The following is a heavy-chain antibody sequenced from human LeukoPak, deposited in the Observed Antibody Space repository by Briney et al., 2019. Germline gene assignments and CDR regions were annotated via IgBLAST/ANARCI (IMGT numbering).Heavy chain of an antibody. V-gene: IGHV3-23*01. CDR3: AKDCSDYYDSSGYLDY. CDR2: ISGSGGST. J-gene: IGHJ4*02. CDR1: GFTFSSYA. Sequence: GGSLRLSCAASGFTFSSYAMSWVRQAPGKGLEWVSAISGSGGSTYYADSVKGRFTISRDNSKNTLYLQMNSLRAEDTALYYCAKDCSDYYDSSGYLDYWGQGTLVTVSS. D-gene: IGHD3-22*01.